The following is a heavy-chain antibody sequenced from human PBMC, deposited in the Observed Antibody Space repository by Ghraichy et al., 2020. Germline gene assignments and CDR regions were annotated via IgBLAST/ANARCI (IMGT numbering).Heavy chain of an antibody. D-gene: IGHD3-16*01. J-gene: IGHJ4*02. V-gene: IGHV3-49*03. CDR2: IRSEAYGGTP. CDR1: GFSFGDYA. Sequence: VKVSCTGSGFSFGDYALNWLRQAPGKGLEWVGFIRSEAYGGTPEYATSVKGRFTISRDDSKSVAYLQMNSLNIEDTAVYYCSRSKIRGLPYFDYCGQGTLVTVSS. CDR3: SRSKIRGLPYFDY.